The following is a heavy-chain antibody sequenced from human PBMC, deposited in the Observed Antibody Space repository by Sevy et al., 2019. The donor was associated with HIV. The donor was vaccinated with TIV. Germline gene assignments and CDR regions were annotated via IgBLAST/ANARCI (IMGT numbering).Heavy chain of an antibody. CDR3: AREVSFGGVIAADYYYYYGMDV. V-gene: IGHV3-11*01. CDR1: GFTFSDYY. D-gene: IGHD3-16*02. Sequence: GGSLRLSCAASGFTFSDYYMSWIRQAPGKGLEWVSYISSSGSTIYYADSVKGRFTISRDNAKNSLYLQMNSLRAEDTAVYYLAREVSFGGVIAADYYYYYGMDVWGQGTTVTVSS. CDR2: ISSSGSTI. J-gene: IGHJ6*02.